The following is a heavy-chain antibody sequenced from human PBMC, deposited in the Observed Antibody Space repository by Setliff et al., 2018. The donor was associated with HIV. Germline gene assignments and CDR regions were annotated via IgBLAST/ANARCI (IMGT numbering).Heavy chain of an antibody. CDR3: ARGTRVGANDAFDI. Sequence: ASVKVSCKASGYTFTGYYMHWVRQAPGQGLEWMGRINPNSGGTNYAQKSRGRVTMTRDTSISTAYMELSRLRSDDTAVYYCARGTRVGANDAFDIWGQGTMVTVSS. J-gene: IGHJ3*02. D-gene: IGHD1-26*01. CDR1: GYTFTGYY. V-gene: IGHV1-2*06. CDR2: INPNSGGT.